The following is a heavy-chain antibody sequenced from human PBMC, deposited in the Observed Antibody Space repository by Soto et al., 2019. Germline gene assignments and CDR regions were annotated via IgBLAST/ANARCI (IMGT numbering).Heavy chain of an antibody. D-gene: IGHD5-12*01. V-gene: IGHV1-69*01. J-gene: IGHJ6*02. CDR3: ARERSRDGYDPCYYYYYGMDV. CDR2: IIPIFGTA. Sequence: QVQLVQSGAEVKKPGSSVKVSCKASGGTFSSYAISWVRQAPGQGLEWMGGIIPIFGTANYAQKFQGRVTITADESTSTAYMELSSLRSEDTAVYYCARERSRDGYDPCYYYYYGMDVWGQGTTVTVSS. CDR1: GGTFSSYA.